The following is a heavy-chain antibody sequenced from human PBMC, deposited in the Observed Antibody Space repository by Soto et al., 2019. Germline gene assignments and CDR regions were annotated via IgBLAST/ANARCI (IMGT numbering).Heavy chain of an antibody. CDR3: AKDFGGLYNWFDP. J-gene: IGHJ5*02. Sequence: AGVKVSYNASRYMFTSYDINWVRQAAGQGLEWLGRMNPNNGKTDYAQKFQGRLTMTRDTYISTVYMELSSLTSEDTAVYYCAKDFGGLYNWFDPWGQGTLVTVSS. CDR1: RYMFTSYD. D-gene: IGHD3-16*01. CDR2: MNPNNGKT. V-gene: IGHV1-8*01.